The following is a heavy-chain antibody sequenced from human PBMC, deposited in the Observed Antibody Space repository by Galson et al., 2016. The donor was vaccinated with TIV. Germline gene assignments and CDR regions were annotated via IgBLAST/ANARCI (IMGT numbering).Heavy chain of an antibody. D-gene: IGHD2/OR15-2a*01. CDR3: ARAASMANHYYYGMDL. CDR1: GGTFSNFA. J-gene: IGHJ6*02. Sequence: KVSCTASGGTFSNFAISWVRQAPGHGLEWIGGIIPMSGASKYAQRFQGRVTMTTDESTRTADMELSSLRSDDTAVYYCARAASMANHYYYGMDLWGRGTTVIVSS. V-gene: IGHV1-69*05. CDR2: IIPMSGAS.